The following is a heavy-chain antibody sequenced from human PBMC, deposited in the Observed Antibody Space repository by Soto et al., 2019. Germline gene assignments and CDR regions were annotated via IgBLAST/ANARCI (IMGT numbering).Heavy chain of an antibody. V-gene: IGHV3-7*03. CDR3: VVYGYGVSAAAC. CDR2: INQDGSER. D-gene: IGHD4-17*01. J-gene: IGHJ4*02. CDR1: GLTFRNDW. Sequence: GGSLRLSCAGSGLTFRNDWLSWVRQAPGKGLEWVANINQDGSERYYVDSVRGRFTISRDNVENSLYLQLNSLRAEDTAVYYCVVYGYGVSAAACWGQGTLVTVSS.